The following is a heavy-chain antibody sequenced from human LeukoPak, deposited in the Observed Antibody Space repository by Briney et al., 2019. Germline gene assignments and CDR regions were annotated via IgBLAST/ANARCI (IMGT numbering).Heavy chain of an antibody. V-gene: IGHV1-24*01. CDR3: ATNRQIMILGVVIMPAFDI. Sequence: SVNVSCKVSGYTLTQLSVHWVRQAPGKGLEWMGGFDVEDGEIIYAQKFQGRVTMTEDTSTDTAYMELSSLRSEDTAVYYCATNRQIMILGVVIMPAFDIWGQGTMVTVSS. CDR2: FDVEDGEI. D-gene: IGHD3-3*01. J-gene: IGHJ3*02. CDR1: GYTLTQLS.